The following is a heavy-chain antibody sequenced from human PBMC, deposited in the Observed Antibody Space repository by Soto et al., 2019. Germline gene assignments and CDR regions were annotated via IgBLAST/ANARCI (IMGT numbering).Heavy chain of an antibody. CDR3: ARETSVRGVIITSSPWFDP. D-gene: IGHD3-10*01. CDR2: IIPMFGKV. Sequence: QVQLVQSGAEVKKPGSSVKVSCKASGGTFSSYGISWVRQAPGQGLEWMGGIIPMFGKVKYAQKFQGRVTITADESTSTAYRELSSLTSEDTAMYYCARETSVRGVIITSSPWFDPWGQGTLVTVSS. J-gene: IGHJ5*02. CDR1: GGTFSSYG. V-gene: IGHV1-69*01.